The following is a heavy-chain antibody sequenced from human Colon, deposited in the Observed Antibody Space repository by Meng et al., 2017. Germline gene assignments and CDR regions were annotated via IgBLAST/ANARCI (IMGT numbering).Heavy chain of an antibody. D-gene: IGHD1-26*01. CDR1: GLTFSNAC. Sequence: LVDSWGGRVKPGGSLTLSCAASGLTFSNACMHWVRQAPGKGLEWVSAVNAAGVIHYADSVKGRFTISRDNSENTLYLQMNSLRAEDTAVYYCGKRIEGATTWLFDYWGQGTLVTVSS. CDR3: GKRIEGATTWLFDY. V-gene: IGHV3-23*04. CDR2: VNAAGVI. J-gene: IGHJ4*02.